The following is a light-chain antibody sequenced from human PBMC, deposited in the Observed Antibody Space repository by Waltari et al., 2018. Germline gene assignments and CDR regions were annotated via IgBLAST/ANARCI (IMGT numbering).Light chain of an antibody. CDR3: SSYAGSSKGV. CDR2: AVS. J-gene: IGLJ2*01. Sequence: QSALTQPASVSGSPGQSITISCTGTSGDVGNYKPCSWYQQHPGKAPKLMIYAVSNRPSGVSDRFSGSKSGDMASLTISGLQPEDEAEYFCSSYAGSSKGVFGGGTKVTVL. V-gene: IGLV2-23*02. CDR1: SGDVGNYKP.